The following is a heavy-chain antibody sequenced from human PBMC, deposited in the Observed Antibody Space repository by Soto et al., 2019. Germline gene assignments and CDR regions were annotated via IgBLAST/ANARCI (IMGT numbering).Heavy chain of an antibody. Sequence: SVKVSCKASGGTFSSYAISWVRQAPGQGLEWMGGIIPIFGTANYAQKFQGRVTITADESTSTAYMGLSSLRSEDTAVYYCAGSARPVYYYGMDVWGKGTTVTVSS. D-gene: IGHD6-6*01. CDR3: AGSARPVYYYGMDV. CDR2: IIPIFGTA. J-gene: IGHJ6*04. CDR1: GGTFSSYA. V-gene: IGHV1-69*13.